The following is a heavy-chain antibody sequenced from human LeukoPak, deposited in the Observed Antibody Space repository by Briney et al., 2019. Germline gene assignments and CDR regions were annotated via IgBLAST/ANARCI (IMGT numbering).Heavy chain of an antibody. J-gene: IGHJ6*03. CDR3: ARHRPVTTKYYSYYYMDV. D-gene: IGHD4-11*01. V-gene: IGHV5-51*01. CDR1: GYSFTSYW. Sequence: GESLKISCKGSGYSFTSYWIGWVRQMPGKGLEWMGIISPGDSDTRYSPSFQGQVTISADKSINTAYLQWSSLKASDTAMYYCARHRPVTTKYYSYYYMDVWGKGTTVTVSS. CDR2: ISPGDSDT.